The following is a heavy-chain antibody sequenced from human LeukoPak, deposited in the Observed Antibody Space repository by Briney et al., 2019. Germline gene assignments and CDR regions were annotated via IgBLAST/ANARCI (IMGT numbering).Heavy chain of an antibody. CDR3: VQRGDAYNV. CDR2: ISYTGGTT. V-gene: IGHV3-64D*06. Sequence: GGSLRLSCVASGFTFSSYSMHWVRQAPGKGLEYVSAISYTGGTTYYADSVKGRFTISRDDSKNTLYLQMSSLRAEDTAVYYCVQRGDAYNVWGQGTMVTVSS. J-gene: IGHJ4*02. CDR1: GFTFSSYS. D-gene: IGHD5-24*01.